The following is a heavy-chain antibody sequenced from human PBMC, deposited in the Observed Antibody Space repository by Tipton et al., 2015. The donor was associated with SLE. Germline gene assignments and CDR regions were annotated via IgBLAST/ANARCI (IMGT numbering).Heavy chain of an antibody. J-gene: IGHJ4*02. CDR2: IYPTGNS. D-gene: IGHD3-22*01. CDR3: ARDEYRYDTTGYHLLGHFDF. CDR1: GDSITTTNYF. Sequence: TLSLTCSVSGDSITTTNYFWGWIRQPPGKGLEWLAIIYPTGNSYFNPSLKSRVTIALDTSKNQFSLNLSSVTAADTAVYYCARDEYRYDTTGYHLLGHFDFWGQGTLVTVSS. V-gene: IGHV4-39*07.